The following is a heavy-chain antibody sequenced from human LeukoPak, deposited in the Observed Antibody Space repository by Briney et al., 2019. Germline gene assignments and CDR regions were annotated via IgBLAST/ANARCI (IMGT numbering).Heavy chain of an antibody. CDR3: ARDGRDGYNRRLDY. J-gene: IGHJ4*02. V-gene: IGHV4-61*01. CDR1: GGSVSSGSYY. D-gene: IGHD5-24*01. Sequence: PSETLSLTCTVSGGSVSSGSYYWSWIRQPPGKGLERIGYIYYSGSTNYNPSLKSRVTISVDTSKNQFSLKLSSVTAADTAVYYCARDGRDGYNRRLDYWGQGTLVTVSS. CDR2: IYYSGST.